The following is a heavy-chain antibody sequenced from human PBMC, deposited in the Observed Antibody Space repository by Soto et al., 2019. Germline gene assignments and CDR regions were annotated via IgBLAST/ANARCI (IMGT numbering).Heavy chain of an antibody. V-gene: IGHV3-9*01. CDR2: ISWNSGSI. CDR1: GFTFDDYA. CDR3: AKDVFGGVIVFDAFDI. Sequence: EVQLVESGGGLVQPGRSLRLSCAASGFTFDDYAMHWVRQAPGKGLEWVSGISWNSGSIGYADSVKGRFTISRDNAKNSLYLQMNSLRAEDTALYYCAKDVFGGVIVFDAFDIWGQGTMVTVSS. D-gene: IGHD3-16*02. J-gene: IGHJ3*02.